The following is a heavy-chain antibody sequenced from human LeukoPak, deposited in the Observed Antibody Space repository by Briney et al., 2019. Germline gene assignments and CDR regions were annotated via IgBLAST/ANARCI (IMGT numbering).Heavy chain of an antibody. CDR1: GFPFRTYA. CDR3: ARDQAALTGDSPWFDP. CDR2: ISGSDGST. D-gene: IGHD7-27*01. Sequence: PGGSLRLSCAASGFTSGFPFRTYAMSWVRQAPGKGLEWVSAISGSDGSTYYADSVKGRFAVSRDNSKNTLNLQMNSLRVEDTAVYYCARDQAALTGDSPWFDPWGQGTLVTVSS. V-gene: IGHV3-23*01. J-gene: IGHJ5*02.